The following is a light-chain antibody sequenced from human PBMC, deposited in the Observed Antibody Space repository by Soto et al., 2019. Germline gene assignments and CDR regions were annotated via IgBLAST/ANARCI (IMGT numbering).Light chain of an antibody. J-gene: IGLJ1*01. CDR1: SSDVGGYNY. V-gene: IGLV2-14*01. CDR3: SSYTSSSIDDV. Sequence: QSALTQPASESGSPGQSITISCTGTSSDVGGYNYVSWYQQHPGKAPKLMIYEVSNRPSGVSNRFSGSKSGNTASLTISGLQAEDEADYYCSSYTSSSIDDVFGTGTKLTVL. CDR2: EVS.